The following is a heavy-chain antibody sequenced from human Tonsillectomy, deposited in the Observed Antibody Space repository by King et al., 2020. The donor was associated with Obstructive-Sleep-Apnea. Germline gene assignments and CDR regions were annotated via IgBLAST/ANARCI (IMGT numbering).Heavy chain of an antibody. CDR3: ARDLRFYGMDV. CDR1: DFSISSGYY. Sequence: QLQESGPGLVKPSETLSLTCTVSDFSISSGYYWGWIQQPPGKGLDWIGNIFHTGSTYYNPSLKSRVTISVDTSKNQFSLKLSSVTAADTAVYYCARDLRFYGMDVWGQGTTVTVSS. CDR2: IFHTGST. V-gene: IGHV4-38-2*02. J-gene: IGHJ6*02. D-gene: IGHD3-16*01.